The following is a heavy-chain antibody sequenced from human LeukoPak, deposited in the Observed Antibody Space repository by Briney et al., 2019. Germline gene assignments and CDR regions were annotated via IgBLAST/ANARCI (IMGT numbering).Heavy chain of an antibody. D-gene: IGHD1-14*01. Sequence: KPSETLSLTCNVSGGSVSSYYWSWIRQSPGKGLEWIGYIHNSGRTNYNPSLKSRVTGFVDTSKNQVSLRLSSVTAADTAVYYCARHGTISSESYFDYWGQGALVTVSS. V-gene: IGHV4-59*08. CDR3: ARHGTISSESYFDY. CDR1: GGSVSSYY. J-gene: IGHJ4*02. CDR2: IHNSGRT.